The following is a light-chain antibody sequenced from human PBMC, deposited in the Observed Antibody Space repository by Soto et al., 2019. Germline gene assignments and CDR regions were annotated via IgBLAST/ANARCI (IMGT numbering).Light chain of an antibody. J-gene: IGKJ1*01. CDR2: AAS. CDR3: QKYNSAPWT. Sequence: DIQITQAPSSLSASVGDRVTITCRASQGISNYLALYQQKPGTVPKLLISAASTLQTGVPSRFSGGGSGTDFTLTISSLQPEDVATYYCQKYNSAPWTFGQGTKVDIQ. V-gene: IGKV1-27*01. CDR1: QGISNY.